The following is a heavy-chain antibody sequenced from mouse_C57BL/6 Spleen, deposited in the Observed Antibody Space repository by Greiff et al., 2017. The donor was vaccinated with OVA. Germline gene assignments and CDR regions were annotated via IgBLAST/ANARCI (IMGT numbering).Heavy chain of an antibody. V-gene: IGHV5-6*02. D-gene: IGHD2-1*01. Sequence: EVKLMESGGDLVKPGGSLKLSCAASGFTFSSYGMSWVRQTPDKRLEWVATISSGGSYTYYPDSVKGRFTISRDNAKNTLYLQMSSLKSEDTAMYYCARRSGNYGFAYWGQGTLVTVSA. CDR2: ISSGGSYT. CDR1: GFTFSSYG. J-gene: IGHJ3*01. CDR3: ARRSGNYGFAY.